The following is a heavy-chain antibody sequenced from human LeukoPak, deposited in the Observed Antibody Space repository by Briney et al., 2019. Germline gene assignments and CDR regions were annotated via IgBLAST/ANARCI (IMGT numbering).Heavy chain of an antibody. J-gene: IGHJ6*01. CDR3: AKDGEDCSGGSCYSLYYYGMDV. V-gene: IGHV3-23*01. CDR1: GFTFSSYA. D-gene: IGHD2-15*01. Sequence: GGSLRLSCAASGFTFSSYAMSWVRQAPGKGLEWVSAISGSGGSTYYADSVKGRFTISRDNAKNTLYLQTNSLRAEDTAVYYCAKDGEDCSGGSCYSLYYYGMDV. CDR2: ISGSGGST.